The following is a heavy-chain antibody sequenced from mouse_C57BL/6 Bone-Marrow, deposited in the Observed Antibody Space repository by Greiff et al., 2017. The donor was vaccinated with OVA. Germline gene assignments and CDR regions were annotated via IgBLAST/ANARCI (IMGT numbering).Heavy chain of an antibody. V-gene: IGHV1-18*01. D-gene: IGHD1-1*01. CDR2: INPNNGGT. CDR1: GYTFTDYN. J-gene: IGHJ1*03. CDR3: ARRGFLYYGSSYWYFDV. Sequence: EVQVVESGPELVKPGASVKIPCKASGYTFTDYNMDWVKQSHGKSLEWIGDINPNNGGTIYNQKFKGKATLTVDKSSSTAYMELRSLTSEDTAVYYCARRGFLYYGSSYWYFDVWGTGTTVTVSS.